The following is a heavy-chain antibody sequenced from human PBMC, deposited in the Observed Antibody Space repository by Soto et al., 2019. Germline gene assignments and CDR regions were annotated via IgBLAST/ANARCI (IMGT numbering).Heavy chain of an antibody. CDR2: IRSKAYGGTT. CDR1: GFTFGDYA. CDR3: TRVTLGELHNVKYYFDY. Sequence: GGSLRLSCTASGFTFGDYAMSWFRQAPGKGLEWVGFIRSKAYGGTTEYAASVKGRFTISRDDSKSIAYLQMNSLKTEDTAVYYCTRVTLGELHNVKYYFDYWGQGTLVTVSS. D-gene: IGHD3-16*01. V-gene: IGHV3-49*03. J-gene: IGHJ4*02.